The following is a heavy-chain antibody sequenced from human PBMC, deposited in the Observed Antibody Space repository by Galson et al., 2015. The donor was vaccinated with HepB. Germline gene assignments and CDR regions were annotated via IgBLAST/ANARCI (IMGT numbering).Heavy chain of an antibody. CDR1: GFTFSSSG. CDR2: IRYDGSNK. V-gene: IGHV3-30*02. Sequence: SLRLSCAASGFTFSSSGMHWVRQAPGKGLEWVAFIRYDGSNKYYADSVKGRFTISRDNSKNTLYLQMNSLRAEDTAVYYCAKDHVVVVPAAIGYWGQGTLVTVSS. CDR3: AKDHVVVVPAAIGY. J-gene: IGHJ4*02. D-gene: IGHD2-2*01.